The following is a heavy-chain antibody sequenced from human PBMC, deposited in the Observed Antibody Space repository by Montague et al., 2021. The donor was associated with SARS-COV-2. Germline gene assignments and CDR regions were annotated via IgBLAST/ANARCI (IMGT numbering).Heavy chain of an antibody. V-gene: IGHV4-61*01. CDR3: ASSWLYYYYMDV. J-gene: IGHJ6*03. CDR1: GGSVSSGSYY. Sequence: SETLSLTCTVSGGSVSSGSYYWSWIRQPPGKGLEWIGYIYYSGSTNYNPSLKSRVTISVDTSKNQFSLKLSSVTAADTAVYYCASSWLYYYYMDVWGKGTTVTVSS. CDR2: IYYSGST. D-gene: IGHD6-13*01.